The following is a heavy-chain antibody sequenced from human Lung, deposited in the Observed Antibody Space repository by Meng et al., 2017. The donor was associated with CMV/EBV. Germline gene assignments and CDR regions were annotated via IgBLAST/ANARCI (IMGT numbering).Heavy chain of an antibody. J-gene: IGHJ4*02. Sequence: QGRLQRPGPGLVKPSGTRSLTCAVSGGSISSSNWWSWVRQPPGKGLEWIGEIYHSGSTNYNPSLKSRVTISVDKSKNQFSLKLSSVTAADTAVYYCASFPPPGKQWLVTDYWGQGTLVTVSS. V-gene: IGHV4-4*02. CDR2: IYHSGST. CDR3: ASFPPPGKQWLVTDY. CDR1: GGSISSSNW. D-gene: IGHD6-19*01.